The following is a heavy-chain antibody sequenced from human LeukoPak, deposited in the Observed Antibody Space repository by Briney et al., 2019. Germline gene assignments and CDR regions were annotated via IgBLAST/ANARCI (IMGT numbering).Heavy chain of an antibody. D-gene: IGHD3-16*02. CDR1: GYTFTTYG. CDR3: ARSDYDYVWGTYRQNYFDY. CDR2: ISAYNGNT. J-gene: IGHJ4*02. V-gene: IGHV1-18*04. Sequence: ASVKVSCESSGYTFTTYGISWVRQAPGQGLEWMGWISAYNGNTTYPQNFQDRVTITTDTSTSTAYMELRSLTSGDTALDYCARSDYDYVWGTYRQNYFDYWGQGTLVTVSS.